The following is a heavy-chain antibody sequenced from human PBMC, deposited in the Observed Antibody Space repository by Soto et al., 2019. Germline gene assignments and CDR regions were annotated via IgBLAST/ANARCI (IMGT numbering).Heavy chain of an antibody. V-gene: IGHV3-15*01. CDR2: IKSKTDGGTT. Sequence: GGSLRLSCAASGFTFSNAWISWVRQAPGKGLEWVGRIKSKTDGGTTDYAAPVKGRFTISRDDSKNTLYLQMNSLKTEDTAVYYCTTYDILTGYPYYYYGMDVWGQGTTVTVSS. J-gene: IGHJ6*02. CDR1: GFTFSNAW. D-gene: IGHD3-9*01. CDR3: TTYDILTGYPYYYYGMDV.